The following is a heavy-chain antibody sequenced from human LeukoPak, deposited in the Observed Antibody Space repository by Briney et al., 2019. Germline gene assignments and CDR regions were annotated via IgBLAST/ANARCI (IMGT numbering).Heavy chain of an antibody. CDR1: GFTFSGYA. D-gene: IGHD2-15*01. CDR2: IWYDGSNK. Sequence: PGTSLRLSCAASGFTFSGYAIHWVRQAPGKGLEWVAVIWYDGSNKYYADSVKGRFTISRDNSKNTLYLQMNSLRAEDTAVYYCAKPYCSGGSCLRRELDYWGQGTLVTVSS. CDR3: AKPYCSGGSCLRRELDY. V-gene: IGHV3-33*06. J-gene: IGHJ4*02.